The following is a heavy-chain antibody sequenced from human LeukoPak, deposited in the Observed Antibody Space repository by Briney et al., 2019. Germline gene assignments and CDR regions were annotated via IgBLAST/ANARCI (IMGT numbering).Heavy chain of an antibody. J-gene: IGHJ4*02. CDR3: ASGIYNWNDVYYFDY. V-gene: IGHV1-69*13. Sequence: ASVKVSCKASGGTFSSYAISWVRQAPGQGLEWMGGIIPIFGTANYAQKFQGRVTITADESTSTAYMELSSLRSEDTAVYYCASGIYNWNDVYYFDYWGQGTLVTVSS. D-gene: IGHD1-1*01. CDR1: GGTFSSYA. CDR2: IIPIFGTA.